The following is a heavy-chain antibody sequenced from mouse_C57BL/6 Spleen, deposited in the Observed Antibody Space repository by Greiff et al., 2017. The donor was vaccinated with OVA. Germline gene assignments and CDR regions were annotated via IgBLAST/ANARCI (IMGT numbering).Heavy chain of an antibody. CDR1: GYTFTDYS. CDR2: IYPGSGNT. Sequence: QVQLQQSGAELVRPGASVKLSCKASGYTFTDYSIHWVKQRPGQGLEWIARIYPGSGNTYYNEKFKGKATLTAEKSSSTAYMQLSSLTSEDSAVYFCASSLSGAYWGQGTLVTVSA. V-gene: IGHV1-76*01. CDR3: ASSLSGAY. D-gene: IGHD4-1*01. J-gene: IGHJ3*01.